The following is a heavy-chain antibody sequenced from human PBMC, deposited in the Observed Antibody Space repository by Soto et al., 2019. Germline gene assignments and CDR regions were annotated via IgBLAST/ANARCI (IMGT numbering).Heavy chain of an antibody. Sequence: QVQLQESGPGLVKPSQTLSLTCTVSGDSVSGGDSYWSWIRQPPGKALEWIGYTSFSGYTSYTPPLKSRVTISVYMSKSHFSLRLTSVTAADTAIYYCVRAGNPYHYATIGPGTFDKWGQGTLVSVSS. V-gene: IGHV4-30-4*01. J-gene: IGHJ4*02. D-gene: IGHD3-10*01. CDR1: GDSVSGGDSY. CDR3: VRAGNPYHYATIGPGTFDK. CDR2: TSFSGYT.